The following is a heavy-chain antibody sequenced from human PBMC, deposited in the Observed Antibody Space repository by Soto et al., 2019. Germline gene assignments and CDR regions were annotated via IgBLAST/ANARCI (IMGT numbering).Heavy chain of an antibody. Sequence: GESLKISCKGSGYSFASYWIGWVRQMPGKGLEWMGIIYPGDSDTRYSPSFQGQVTISADKSISTAYLQWSSLKASDTAMYYCARSGPIAPRVGWFDPWGQGTLVTVSS. CDR3: ARSGPIAPRVGWFDP. D-gene: IGHD1-26*01. J-gene: IGHJ5*02. CDR1: GYSFASYW. CDR2: IYPGDSDT. V-gene: IGHV5-51*01.